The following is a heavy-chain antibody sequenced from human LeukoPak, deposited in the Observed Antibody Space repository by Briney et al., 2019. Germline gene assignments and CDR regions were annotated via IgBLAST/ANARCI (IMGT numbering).Heavy chain of an antibody. J-gene: IGHJ6*02. CDR1: GFTFSSYA. D-gene: IGHD3-9*01. V-gene: IGHV3-23*01. CDR2: ISGSGGST. CDR3: AKEGYFDWSLKPGMDV. Sequence: GGSLRLSCAASGFTFSSYAMSWVRQAPGKGLEWVSAISGSGGSTYYADSVKGRFTISRDNSKNTLYLQMNSLRAEDTAVYYCAKEGYFDWSLKPGMDVWGQGTTVTVSS.